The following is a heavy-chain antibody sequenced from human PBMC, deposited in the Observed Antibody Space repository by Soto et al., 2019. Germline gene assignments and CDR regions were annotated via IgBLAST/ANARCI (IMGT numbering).Heavy chain of an antibody. D-gene: IGHD2-2*01. J-gene: IGHJ6*02. CDR3: ARDREDIVVVPAARGDGMDV. CDR2: IWYDGSNK. CDR1: GFTFSSYG. Sequence: LRLSCAASGFTFSSYGMHWVRQAPGKGLEWVAVIWYDGSNKYYADSVKGRFTISRDNSKNTLYLQMNGLRAEDTAVYYCARDREDIVVVPAARGDGMDVWGQGTTVTVSS. V-gene: IGHV3-33*01.